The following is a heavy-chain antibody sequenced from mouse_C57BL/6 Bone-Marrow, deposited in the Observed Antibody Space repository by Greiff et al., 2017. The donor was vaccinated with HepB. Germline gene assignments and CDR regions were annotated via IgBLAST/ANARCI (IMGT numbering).Heavy chain of an antibody. CDR1: GYSITSGYY. CDR2: ISYDGSN. J-gene: IGHJ1*03. V-gene: IGHV3-6*01. D-gene: IGHD2-2*01. Sequence: ESGPGLVKPSQSLSLTCSVTGYSITSGYYWNWIRQFPGNKLEWMGYISYDGSNNYNPSLKNRISITRDTSKNQFFLKLNSVTTEDTATYYCARDGYHWYFDVWGTGTTVTVSS. CDR3: ARDGYHWYFDV.